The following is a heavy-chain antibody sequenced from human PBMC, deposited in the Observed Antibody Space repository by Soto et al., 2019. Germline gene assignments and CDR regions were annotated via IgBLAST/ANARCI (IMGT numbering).Heavy chain of an antibody. CDR3: ARDLIGGARRGDYYNGMDV. V-gene: IGHV4-59*01. J-gene: IGHJ6*02. D-gene: IGHD1-26*01. Sequence: SETLSLTCTVSGGSISSYYWSWSRQPPGKGLEWIGYIYYSGSTNYNPSLKSRVTISVDTSKNQFSLKLSSVTAADTAVYYCARDLIGGARRGDYYNGMDVWGQGTAVTVSS. CDR2: IYYSGST. CDR1: GGSISSYY.